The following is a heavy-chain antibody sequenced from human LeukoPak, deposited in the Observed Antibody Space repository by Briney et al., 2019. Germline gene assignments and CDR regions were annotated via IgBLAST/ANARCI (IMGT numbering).Heavy chain of an antibody. V-gene: IGHV3-48*04. CDR3: ARRSAPCGLDY. Sequence: GGSLRLSCAASGFTFSDYSMNWVRQAPGKGLEWISYIGGRGDGISYADSVKGRFTISRDNTKNTLYLQMNSLRAEDTAFYYCARRSAPCGLDYWGQGTLVTVSS. D-gene: IGHD3/OR15-3a*01. CDR2: IGGRGDGI. J-gene: IGHJ4*02. CDR1: GFTFSDYS.